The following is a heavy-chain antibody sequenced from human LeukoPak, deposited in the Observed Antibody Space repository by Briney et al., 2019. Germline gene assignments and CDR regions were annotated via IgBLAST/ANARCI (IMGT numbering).Heavy chain of an antibody. CDR3: ASTGIAAAGRFDY. D-gene: IGHD6-13*01. CDR2: IYYSGST. V-gene: IGHV4-61*01. CDR1: GGSVSSGSYY. J-gene: IGHJ4*02. Sequence: SETLSLTCTVSGGSVSSGSYYWSWIRQPPGKGLEWIGYIYYSGSTNYNPSLKSRVTISVDTSKNQFSLKLSSVTAADTAVYYCASTGIAAAGRFDYWGQGTLVTVS.